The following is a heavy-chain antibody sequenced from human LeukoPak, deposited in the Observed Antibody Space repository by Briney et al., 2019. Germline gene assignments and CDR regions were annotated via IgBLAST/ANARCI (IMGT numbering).Heavy chain of an antibody. CDR3: ARAGSYYFVSWFDP. CDR1: GGTFSSYT. CDR2: IIPILGIA. D-gene: IGHD1-26*01. Sequence: ASVKVSCKASGGTFSSYTISWVRQAPGQGLEWMGRIIPILGIANYAQKFQGRVTITTDESTSTAYMELSSLRSEDTAVYYCARAGSYYFVSWFDPWGQGTLVTVSS. J-gene: IGHJ5*02. V-gene: IGHV1-69*16.